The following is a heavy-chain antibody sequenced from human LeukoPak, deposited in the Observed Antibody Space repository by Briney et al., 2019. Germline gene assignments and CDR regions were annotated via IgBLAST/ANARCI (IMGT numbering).Heavy chain of an antibody. Sequence: PSETLSLTCTVSGGSINNYYWSWIRQPPGKGLEWIGHICYSGSNKNNPSLKSRVTMTVDTSKNQFSLKLTSVTAADTAMYFCARFGSYFEYWGQGILVTVSP. CDR1: GGSINNYY. V-gene: IGHV4-59*12. CDR3: ARFGSYFEY. J-gene: IGHJ4*02. D-gene: IGHD3-10*01. CDR2: ICYSGSN.